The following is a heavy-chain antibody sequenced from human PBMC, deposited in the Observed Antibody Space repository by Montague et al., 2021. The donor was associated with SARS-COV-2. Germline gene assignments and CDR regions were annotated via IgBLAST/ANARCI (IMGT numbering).Heavy chain of an antibody. J-gene: IGHJ4*02. CDR3: ARSLDPSGTYDLPY. V-gene: IGHV4-59*01. Sequence: SETLSLTCSVSGGSIGSYYWSWLRQPPGKGLEWVGHIHYSGGNTYSPSFKSRVTISIDTPKNQFSLKLSSVTAADTAVYYCARSLDPSGTYDLPYWGQGTLVTVSS. D-gene: IGHD3-10*01. CDR2: IHYSGGN. CDR1: GGSIGSYY.